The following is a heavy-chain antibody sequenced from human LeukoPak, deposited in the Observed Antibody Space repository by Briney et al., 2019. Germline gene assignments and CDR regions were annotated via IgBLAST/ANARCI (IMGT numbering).Heavy chain of an antibody. CDR1: GGSISSYY. Sequence: SETLSLTCTVSGGSISSYYWSWIRQPPGKGLEWIGYIYYSGSTNYNPSLKSRVTISVDTSNNQFSLKLNSVTAADTAVYYCARFLHYSGSSSHYLDSWGQGTLVTVSS. CDR2: IYYSGST. J-gene: IGHJ4*02. D-gene: IGHD3-22*01. V-gene: IGHV4-59*01. CDR3: ARFLHYSGSSSHYLDS.